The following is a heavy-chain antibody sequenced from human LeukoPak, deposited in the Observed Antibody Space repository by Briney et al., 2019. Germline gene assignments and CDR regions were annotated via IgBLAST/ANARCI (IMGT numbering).Heavy chain of an antibody. D-gene: IGHD6-13*01. CDR1: GFTFSSYA. CDR2: ISYDGSNK. J-gene: IGHJ6*02. Sequence: GRSLRLSCAASGFTFSSYAMHWVRQAPGKGLEWVAVISYDGSNKYYADSVKGRFTISRDNSKNTLYLQMNSLRAEDTAVYYCARDPPIAAAGSGMDVWGQGTTVTVSS. V-gene: IGHV3-30-3*01. CDR3: ARDPPIAAAGSGMDV.